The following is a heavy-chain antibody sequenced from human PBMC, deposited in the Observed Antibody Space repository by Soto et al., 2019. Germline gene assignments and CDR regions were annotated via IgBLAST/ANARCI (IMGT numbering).Heavy chain of an antibody. CDR3: ARHGVADYEGVGDWYFDL. CDR1: GGSISSSSYY. V-gene: IGHV4-39*01. Sequence: QLQLQESGPGLVKPSETLSLTCTVSGGSISSSSYYWGWIRQPPGKGLEWIGSIYYSGRTYYNPSLKSRVTISVDTSKNQFALKLSSVTAADTAVYYCARHGVADYEGVGDWYFDLWGRGTLVTVSS. D-gene: IGHD4-17*01. CDR2: IYYSGRT. J-gene: IGHJ2*01.